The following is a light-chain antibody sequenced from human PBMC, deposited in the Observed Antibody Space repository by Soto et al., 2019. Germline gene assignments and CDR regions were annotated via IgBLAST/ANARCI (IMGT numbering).Light chain of an antibody. Sequence: QSALTQPPSASGSPGQSVTISCTGTSSDVGGYNYVSWYQQHPGKAPKLIIYEVSERPSGVPDRFSGSKSGNTASLTVSGLQAEDEAGYYCSSYGGSKVFGGGTKLTVL. J-gene: IGLJ3*02. CDR1: SSDVGGYNY. CDR2: EVS. V-gene: IGLV2-8*01. CDR3: SSYGGSKV.